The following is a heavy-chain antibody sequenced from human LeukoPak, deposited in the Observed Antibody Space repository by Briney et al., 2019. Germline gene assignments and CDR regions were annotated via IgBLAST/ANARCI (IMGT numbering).Heavy chain of an antibody. J-gene: IGHJ6*03. CDR2: ISYSGST. CDR3: ARGGDSYYYMDV. Sequence: SETLSLTCSVSSGSLSVYYWSCIRQPPEKGLEWIGYISYSGSTKYNPALKSRVTISADTSKNQFSLKLNSVTAADTAVYYCARGGDSYYYMDVWGKGTTVTVSS. CDR1: SGSLSVYY. D-gene: IGHD4-17*01. V-gene: IGHV4-59*01.